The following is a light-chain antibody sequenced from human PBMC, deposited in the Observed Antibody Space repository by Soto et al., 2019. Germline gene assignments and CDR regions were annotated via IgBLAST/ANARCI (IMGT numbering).Light chain of an antibody. J-gene: IGLJ2*01. CDR2: DVS. CDR1: SSDVVGYNY. CDR3: SSYTRSSTLVL. Sequence: QSALTQPASVSGSPGQSITISCTGTSSDVVGYNYVSWYQQHPGKAPKLMIYDVSNRPSGVSNRFSCSKSGNTASLTISGLQAEDEADYYCSSYTRSSTLVLFGGGTKLTVL. V-gene: IGLV2-14*01.